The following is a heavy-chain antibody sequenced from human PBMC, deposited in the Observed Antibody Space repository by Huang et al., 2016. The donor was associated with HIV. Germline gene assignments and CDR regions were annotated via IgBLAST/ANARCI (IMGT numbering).Heavy chain of an antibody. V-gene: IGHV3-30*18. Sequence: QVQLVESGGGVVQPGRSLRISCAASGFPFSSYGMHWVRQAPGMGLDGVAVISYDAKTKYYADSVKGRFSISRDNYKTTVYLQLNSLRLEDTAVYYCAKGGSAAAVLDFWGQGTLVTVSS. CDR3: AKGGSAAAVLDF. D-gene: IGHD6-13*01. CDR1: GFPFSSYG. J-gene: IGHJ4*02. CDR2: ISYDAKTK.